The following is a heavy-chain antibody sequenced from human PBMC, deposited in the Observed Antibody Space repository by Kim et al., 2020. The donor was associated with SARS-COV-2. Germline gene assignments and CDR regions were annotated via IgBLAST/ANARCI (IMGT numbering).Heavy chain of an antibody. CDR1: GGTFSSYA. J-gene: IGHJ4*02. Sequence: SVKVSCKASGGTFSSYAISWVRQAPGQGLEWMGGIIPIFGTANYAQKFQGRVTITADESTSTAYMELSSLRSEDTAVYYCARERGSYYDILTGYYKYFDYWGQGTLVTVSS. D-gene: IGHD3-9*01. CDR3: ARERGSYYDILTGYYKYFDY. V-gene: IGHV1-69*13. CDR2: IIPIFGTA.